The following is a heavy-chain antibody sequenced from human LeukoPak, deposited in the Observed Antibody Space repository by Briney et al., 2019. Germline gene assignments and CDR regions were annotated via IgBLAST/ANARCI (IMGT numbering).Heavy chain of an antibody. CDR2: INHSGST. D-gene: IGHD1-26*01. V-gene: IGHV4-34*01. J-gene: IGHJ4*02. Sequence: SETLSLTCAVYGGSFSGYYWSWIRQPPGKGLEWIGEINHSGSTNYNPSLKSRVTISVDTSKNQFSLKLSSVTAADTAVYYCARGVFMGRKFDYWGQGTLVTVSS. CDR1: GGSFSGYY. CDR3: ARGVFMGRKFDY.